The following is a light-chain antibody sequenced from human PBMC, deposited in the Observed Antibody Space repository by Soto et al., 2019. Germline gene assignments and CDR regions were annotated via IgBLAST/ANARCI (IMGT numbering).Light chain of an antibody. V-gene: IGKV3-20*01. CDR2: GAS. CDR3: QQYESYSPLT. J-gene: IGKJ4*01. Sequence: EIVLTQSPGTLSLSPGERATLSCRGSQSVSSSYLAWYQQKPGQAPRLLIYGASSRATGIPDRFSGSGSGTEFTLTIAGLQPEDFATYYCQQYESYSPLTFGGGTKVDI. CDR1: QSVSSSY.